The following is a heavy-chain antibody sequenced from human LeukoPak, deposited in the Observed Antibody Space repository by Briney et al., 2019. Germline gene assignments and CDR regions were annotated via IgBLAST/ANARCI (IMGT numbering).Heavy chain of an antibody. CDR2: IRYDGSNK. V-gene: IGHV3-30*02. D-gene: IGHD6-13*01. Sequence: PGGSLRLSCAASGFTFSSYGMHWARQAPGKGLEWAAFIRYDGSNKYYADSVKGRFTISRDNSKNTLYLQMNSLRAEDTAVYHCAKGGIAAAGIFDYWGQGTLVTVSS. CDR1: GFTFSSYG. J-gene: IGHJ4*02. CDR3: AKGGIAAAGIFDY.